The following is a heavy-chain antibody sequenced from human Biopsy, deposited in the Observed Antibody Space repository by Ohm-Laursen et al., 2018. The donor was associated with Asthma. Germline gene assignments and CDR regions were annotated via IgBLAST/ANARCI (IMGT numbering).Heavy chain of an antibody. CDR1: GGYTGSSDHH. Sequence: SQTLSLTCRVSGGYTGSSDHHWAWIRQAPGKGLEWIGFVFWSGSTHYSRSLERRVSISIDTATNEFSMKLWSVTPADTAVYFCARVVSYGDIYFGIAVWGPGNTVVVS. CDR3: ARVVSYGDIYFGIAV. D-gene: IGHD4-17*01. V-gene: IGHV4-30-4*01. CDR2: VFWSGST. J-gene: IGHJ6*02.